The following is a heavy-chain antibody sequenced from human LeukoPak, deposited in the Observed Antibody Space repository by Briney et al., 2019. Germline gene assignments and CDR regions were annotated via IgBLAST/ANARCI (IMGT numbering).Heavy chain of an antibody. J-gene: IGHJ4*02. CDR1: GGTFSSYP. Sequence: ASVKDPCKASGGTFSSYPISWVRQAPGQGLEWMGGIIPVFGTANYAQKFQGRVTITADESTSTAYMELSSLRSEDTAVYYCARFADGYYWVDYWGQGTLVTVSS. CDR2: IIPVFGTA. V-gene: IGHV1-69*01. CDR3: ARFADGYYWVDY. D-gene: IGHD1-1*01.